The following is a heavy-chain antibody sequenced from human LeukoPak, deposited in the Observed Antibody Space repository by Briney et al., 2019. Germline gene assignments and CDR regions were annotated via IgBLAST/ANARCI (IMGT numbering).Heavy chain of an antibody. CDR2: INPNSGGT. D-gene: IGHD6-13*01. CDR1: GYSFTDYY. V-gene: IGHV1-2*02. CDR3: AREASIAAAGIDY. Sequence: GASVKVSCKTSGYSFTDYYMHWVRQAPGQGLEWMGWINPNSGGTNYAQKFQGRVTMTRDTSISTAYMELSRLRSDDTAVYYCAREASIAAAGIDYWGQGTLVTVSS. J-gene: IGHJ4*02.